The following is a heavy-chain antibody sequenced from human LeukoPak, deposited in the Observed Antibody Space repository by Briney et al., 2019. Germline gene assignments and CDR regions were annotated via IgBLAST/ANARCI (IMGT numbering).Heavy chain of an antibody. CDR3: AQALPDAFDI. CDR2: IYSGGST. Sequence: GGSLRLSCAASGLTVSSNYMSWVRQAPGKGLEWVSVIYSGGSTYYADSVKGRFTISRDNSKNTLYLQMSSLRAEDTAVYYCAQALPDAFDIWGQGTMVTVSS. J-gene: IGHJ3*02. CDR1: GLTVSSNY. V-gene: IGHV3-66*01.